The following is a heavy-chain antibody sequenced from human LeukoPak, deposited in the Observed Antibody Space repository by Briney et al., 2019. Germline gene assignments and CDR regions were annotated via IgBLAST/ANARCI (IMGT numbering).Heavy chain of an antibody. V-gene: IGHV3-33*01. CDR1: GFTFSSYG. CDR3: ARDLSDSSGYIFDY. Sequence: GRSLRLSCAASGFTFSSYGMHWVRQAPGKGLEWVAVIWYDGSNKYYADSVKGRFTISRDNSKNTLYLQMNSLRAEDTAVYYCARDLSDSSGYIFDYWGQGTLVTTSP. D-gene: IGHD3-22*01. J-gene: IGHJ4*02. CDR2: IWYDGSNK.